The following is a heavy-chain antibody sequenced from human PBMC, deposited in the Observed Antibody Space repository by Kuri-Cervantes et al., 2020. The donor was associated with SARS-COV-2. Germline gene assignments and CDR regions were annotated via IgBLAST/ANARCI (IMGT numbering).Heavy chain of an antibody. CDR3: ARAFGGTTIVYFDY. J-gene: IGHJ4*02. CDR1: GFTFSSYA. D-gene: IGHD1-7*01. Sequence: GESLKISCAASGFTFSSYAMHWVRQAPGKGLEWVAVISYDGSNKYYADSVKGRFTISRDNSKNTLYLQMNSLRAEDTAVYYCARAFGGTTIVYFDYWGQGTLVTVSS. V-gene: IGHV3-30-3*01. CDR2: ISYDGSNK.